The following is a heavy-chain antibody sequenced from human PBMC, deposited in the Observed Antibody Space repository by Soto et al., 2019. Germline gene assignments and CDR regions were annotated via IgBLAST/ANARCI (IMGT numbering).Heavy chain of an antibody. J-gene: IGHJ4*02. V-gene: IGHV1-18*01. Sequence: GASVKVSCKASGYTFTSYAISWVRQAPGQGLEWMGWISAYNGNTNYAQKLQGRVTMTTDTSTTTAYMELRSLRSDDTAVYYCATTTRIAAAGGHPFDYWGQGTLVTVSS. CDR2: ISAYNGNT. CDR1: GYTFTSYA. D-gene: IGHD6-13*01. CDR3: ATTTRIAAAGGHPFDY.